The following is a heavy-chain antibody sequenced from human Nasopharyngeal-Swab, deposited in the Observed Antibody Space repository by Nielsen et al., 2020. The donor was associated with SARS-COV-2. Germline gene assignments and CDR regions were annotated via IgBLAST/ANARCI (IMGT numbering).Heavy chain of an antibody. CDR3: ATGRVTTFFSWFEP. Sequence: AAVKVSCKVSGDTITELSMHWVRQAPGKGLEGRGGFDPEDGETIYAQKFQGRVTMTEDTSTDTAYMELSSLRSEDTAVYYCATGRVTTFFSWFEPWGQGTLVTVSS. J-gene: IGHJ5*02. D-gene: IGHD4-17*01. V-gene: IGHV1-24*01. CDR1: GDTITELS. CDR2: FDPEDGET.